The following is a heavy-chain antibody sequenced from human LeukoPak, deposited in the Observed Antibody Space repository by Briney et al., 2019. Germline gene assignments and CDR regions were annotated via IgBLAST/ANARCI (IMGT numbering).Heavy chain of an antibody. CDR2: ISAYNGNA. CDR1: GYTFTSYG. V-gene: IGHV1-18*01. Sequence: GASVKVSCKASGYTFTSYGISWVRQAPGQGLEWMGWISAYNGNAYYAQKFQGRVTMTTDTSTSTADMEVRSLRSDDTAIYYCARDERLLSFLKWGQGTLVTVSS. CDR3: ARDERLLSFLK. D-gene: IGHD3-3*01. J-gene: IGHJ4*02.